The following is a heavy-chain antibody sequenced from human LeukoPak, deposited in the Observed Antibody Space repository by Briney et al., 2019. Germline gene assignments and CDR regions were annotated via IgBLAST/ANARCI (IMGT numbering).Heavy chain of an antibody. CDR2: ISSSSSTI. V-gene: IGHV3-48*01. CDR3: ARASRTTVTTALFGDYYYYMDV. CDR1: GFTFSSYS. Sequence: GGSLRLSCAASGFTFSSYSMNWVRQAPGKGLEWVSYISSSSSTIYYADSVKGRFTISRDNAKNSLYLQMNSLRAEDTAVYYCARASRTTVTTALFGDYYYYMDVWGKGTTVTVSS. J-gene: IGHJ6*03. D-gene: IGHD4-17*01.